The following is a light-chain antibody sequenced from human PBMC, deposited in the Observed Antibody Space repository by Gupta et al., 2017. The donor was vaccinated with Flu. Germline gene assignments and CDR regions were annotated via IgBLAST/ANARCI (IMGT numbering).Light chain of an antibody. J-gene: IGLJ2*01. V-gene: IGLV3-19*01. CDR3: NSRDSDNDHVL. Sequence: SSGLTQDPAVSVALGQTVTITCQGDSLRGYYASWHQQRPGQAPIFVMFGRNYRPSGIPDRFSGSASGNTASLTIAGAQAEDEGVYYCNSRDSDNDHVLFGGGTKLTVL. CDR2: GRN. CDR1: SLRGYY.